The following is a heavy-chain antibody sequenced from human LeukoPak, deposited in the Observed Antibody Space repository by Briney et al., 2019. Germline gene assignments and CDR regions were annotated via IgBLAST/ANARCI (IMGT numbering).Heavy chain of an antibody. D-gene: IGHD3-22*01. J-gene: IGHJ5*02. CDR1: GFSLSTSGVG. CDR3: AHRPGGYYDSSGYYWRDWFDP. V-gene: IGHV2-5*02. Sequence: KESGPTLVKPTQTLTLTCTFSGFSLSTSGVGVGWIRQPPGKALEWLALIYWDDDKRYSPSLKSRLTITKDTSKNQVVLTMSNMDPVDTATYYCAHRPGGYYDSSGYYWRDWFDPWGQGTLVTVSS. CDR2: IYWDDDK.